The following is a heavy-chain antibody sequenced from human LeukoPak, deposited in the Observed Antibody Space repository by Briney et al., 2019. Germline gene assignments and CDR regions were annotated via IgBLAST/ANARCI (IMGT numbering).Heavy chain of an antibody. V-gene: IGHV1-46*01. J-gene: IGHJ4*02. D-gene: IGHD2/OR15-2a*01. CDR2: INPSGGST. CDR1: GYTFTSYY. CDR3: ARVGTRTTPFDY. Sequence: GASVKVSCKASGYTFTSYYMRWVRQAPGQGLEWMGIINPSGGSTSYAQKFQGRVTMTRDTSTSTVYMELSSLRSEDTAVYYCARVGTRTTPFDYWGQGTLVTVSS.